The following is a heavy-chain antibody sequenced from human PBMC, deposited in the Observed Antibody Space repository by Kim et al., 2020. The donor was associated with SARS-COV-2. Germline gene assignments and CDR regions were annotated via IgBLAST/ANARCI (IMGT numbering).Heavy chain of an antibody. CDR2: IDPSDSYT. J-gene: IGHJ6*02. D-gene: IGHD3-10*01. V-gene: IGHV5-10-1*01. CDR3: ASVTRSPPGSGSPGTKKPGYYYYGMDV. CDR1: GYSFTSYW. Sequence: GESLKISCKGSGYSFTSYWISWVRQMPGKGLEWMGRIDPSDSYTNYSPSFQGHVTISADKSISTAYLQWSSLKASDTAMYYCASVTRSPPGSGSPGTKKPGYYYYGMDVWGQGTTVTVSS.